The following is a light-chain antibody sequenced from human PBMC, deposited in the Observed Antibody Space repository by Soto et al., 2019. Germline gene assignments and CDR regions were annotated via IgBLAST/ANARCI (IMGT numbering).Light chain of an antibody. V-gene: IGKV1-39*01. J-gene: IGKJ3*01. CDR3: QQSYRTPFT. CDR2: AAS. Sequence: DIQMTQSPSSLSASVGDRVTITCRASQSISSYLNSYQQKPGMAPELLIYAASSLQSGVPSRFSGSVSGTDFTLTISSLQPEDFATYYCQQSYRTPFTVGPETKVDIK. CDR1: QSISSY.